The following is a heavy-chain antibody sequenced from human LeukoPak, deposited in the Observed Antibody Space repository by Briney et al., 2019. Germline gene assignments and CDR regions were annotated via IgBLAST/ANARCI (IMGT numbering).Heavy chain of an antibody. D-gene: IGHD3-3*01. Sequence: GGSLRLSCAASGFTFSSYWMSWVRQAPGKGLEWVANIKQDGSEKYYVDSVKGRFTISRDNAKNSLYLQMNSLRAEDTAVYYCAKEGPYDFWSGYSHTEYYFDYWGQGTLVTVSS. CDR2: IKQDGSEK. V-gene: IGHV3-7*03. J-gene: IGHJ4*02. CDR3: AKEGPYDFWSGYSHTEYYFDY. CDR1: GFTFSSYW.